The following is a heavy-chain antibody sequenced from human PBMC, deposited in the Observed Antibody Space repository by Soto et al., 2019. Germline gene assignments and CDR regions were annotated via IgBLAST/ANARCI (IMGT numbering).Heavy chain of an antibody. Sequence: GESLKISCAASGFTFSSYAMSWVRQAPGKGLEWVSAISGSGGSTYYADSVKGRFTISRDNSKNTLYLQMNSLRAEDTAVYYCAKDSAAATGADFDIWGQGTMVTVSS. V-gene: IGHV3-23*01. CDR3: AKDSAAATGADFDI. CDR1: GFTFSSYA. CDR2: ISGSGGST. D-gene: IGHD6-13*01. J-gene: IGHJ3*02.